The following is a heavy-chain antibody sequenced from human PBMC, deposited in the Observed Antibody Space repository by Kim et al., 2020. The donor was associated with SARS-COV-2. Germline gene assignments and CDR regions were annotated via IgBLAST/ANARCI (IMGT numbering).Heavy chain of an antibody. CDR3: ARVRRYNWNYESFDT. CDR2: INAVNGNT. CDR1: GYTFTSYA. Sequence: ASVKVSCKASGYTFTSYAMHWVRQAPGQRLEWMGWINAVNGNTKYSQKFQGRVTITTDTSASTAYMELSSLRSEDTAVYYCARVRRYNWNYESFDTWGPGTLLTVSS. J-gene: IGHJ5*02. D-gene: IGHD1-7*01. V-gene: IGHV1-3*01.